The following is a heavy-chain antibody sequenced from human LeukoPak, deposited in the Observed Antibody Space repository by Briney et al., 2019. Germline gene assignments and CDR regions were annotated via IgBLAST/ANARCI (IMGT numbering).Heavy chain of an antibody. CDR3: ARXXVXRDYDFXXGYYSWFDP. CDR2: IYYSGST. Sequence: SETLSLTCTVSGGSISSYYWSWIRQPPGKGLEWIGYIYYSGSTNYNPSLKSRVTISVDTSKNQFSLKLSSVTAADTAVYYCARXXVXRDYDFXXGYYSWFDPWGQGTLVTVSS. D-gene: IGHD3-3*01. J-gene: IGHJ5*02. CDR1: GGSISSYY. V-gene: IGHV4-59*08.